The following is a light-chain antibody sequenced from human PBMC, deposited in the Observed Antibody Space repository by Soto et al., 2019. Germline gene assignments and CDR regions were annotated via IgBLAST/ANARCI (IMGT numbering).Light chain of an antibody. Sequence: AIRMTQSPSSFSASTGDRVTITCRASQGISSYLAWYQQKPGKAPKLLIYAASTLQSGVPSRFSGCGSGTDFTLTSSCLQSEDFATYFCHQYYSYPEITFGQGTRLEIK. CDR1: QGISSY. CDR2: AAS. J-gene: IGKJ5*01. CDR3: HQYYSYPEIT. V-gene: IGKV1-8*01.